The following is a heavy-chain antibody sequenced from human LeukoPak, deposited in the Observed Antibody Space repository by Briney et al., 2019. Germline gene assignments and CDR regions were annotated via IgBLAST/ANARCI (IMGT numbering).Heavy chain of an antibody. CDR2: ISYDGSNK. J-gene: IGHJ4*02. D-gene: IGHD1-26*01. CDR3: AKVGAKWELEGDYFDY. V-gene: IGHV3-30*18. CDR1: GFTFSSYG. Sequence: VQPGRSLRLSCAASGFTFSSYGMNWVRQAPGKGLEWVAVISYDGSNKYYADSVKGRFTISRDNSKNTLYLQMNSLRAEDTAVYYCAKVGAKWELEGDYFDYWGQGTLVTVSS.